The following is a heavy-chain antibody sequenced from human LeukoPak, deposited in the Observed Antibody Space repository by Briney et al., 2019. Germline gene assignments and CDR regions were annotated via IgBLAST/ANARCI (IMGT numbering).Heavy chain of an antibody. V-gene: IGHV3-23*01. CDR2: TAGSGISK. CDR1: GFTFNNYA. CDR3: ARLPTFYYDSSGYHQDY. D-gene: IGHD3-22*01. J-gene: IGHJ4*02. Sequence: GGSLRLSCVASGFTFNNYAMSWVRQAPGRGLEWASSTAGSGISKDYADSVKGRFTISKDKSKNTLYLQMDNLRAEDTGVYFCARLPTFYYDSSGYHQDYWGQGTLVTVSS.